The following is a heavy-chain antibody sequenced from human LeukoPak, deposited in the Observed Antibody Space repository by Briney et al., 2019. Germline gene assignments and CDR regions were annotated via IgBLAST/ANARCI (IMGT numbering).Heavy chain of an antibody. CDR1: SGSISTGNYY. D-gene: IGHD6-13*01. V-gene: IGHV4-39*07. Sequence: PSETLSLTCTVSSGSISTGNYYWGWVRQPPGKALEWIGNIFYSGSTYYSPSLKSRVTISLDTSKNQFSLKLSSVTAADTAVYYCARFRSSSRPKYYYYYMDVWGKGTTVTVSS. CDR3: ARFRSSSRPKYYYYYMDV. J-gene: IGHJ6*03. CDR2: IFYSGST.